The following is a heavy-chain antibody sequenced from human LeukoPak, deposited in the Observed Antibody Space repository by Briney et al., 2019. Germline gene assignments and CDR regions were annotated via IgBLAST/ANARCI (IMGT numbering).Heavy chain of an antibody. Sequence: ASVKVSCKASGCTFTSYAMNWVRQAPGQGLEWMGWINTNTGNPTYAQGFTGRFVFSLDTSVSTAYLQISSLKAEDTAVYYCARSNSGYDLGGLYYFDYWGQGTLVTVSS. CDR3: ARSNSGYDLGGLYYFDY. CDR2: INTNTGNP. D-gene: IGHD5-12*01. V-gene: IGHV7-4-1*02. CDR1: GCTFTSYA. J-gene: IGHJ4*02.